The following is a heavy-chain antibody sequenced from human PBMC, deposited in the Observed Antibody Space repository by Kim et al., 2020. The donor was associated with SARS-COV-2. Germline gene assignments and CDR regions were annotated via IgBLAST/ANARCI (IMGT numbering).Heavy chain of an antibody. CDR2: NYR. Sequence: NYRYYADSVKGRFTISRGTTKNSLYLQMDSLRAVDTAMYYCERSDAFDIWGQGTMVTVSS. J-gene: IGHJ3*02. V-gene: IGHV3-21*01. CDR3: ERSDAFDI.